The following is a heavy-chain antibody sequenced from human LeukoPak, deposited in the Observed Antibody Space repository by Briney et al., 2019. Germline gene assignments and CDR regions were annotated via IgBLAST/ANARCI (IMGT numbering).Heavy chain of an antibody. D-gene: IGHD5-24*01. J-gene: IGHJ4*02. V-gene: IGHV4-30-4*01. CDR3: ARDIRRDGYNWIY. CDR2: IYYNGIT. CDR1: GGSIFSGDYY. Sequence: SQTLSLTCTVSGGSIFSGDYYWNWIRQPPGKGLEWIGYIYYNGITYYNPSLESRVTISVDTSKNQFSLKLSSVTAADTAVYYCARDIRRDGYNWIYWGQGTLVTVSS.